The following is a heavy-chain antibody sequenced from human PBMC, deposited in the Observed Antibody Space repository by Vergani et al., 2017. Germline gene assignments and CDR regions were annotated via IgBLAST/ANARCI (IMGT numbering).Heavy chain of an antibody. CDR1: GGTFSSYT. J-gene: IGHJ4*02. CDR3: ASLPGEIGGYQCDY. D-gene: IGHD7-27*01. CDR2: IIPILGIA. V-gene: IGHV1-69*02. Sequence: QVQLVQSGAEVKKPGSSVKVSCKASGGTFSSYTISWVRQAPGQGLEWMGRIIPILGIANYAQKFQGRVTITADKSTSTAYMELSSLRSEDTAVYYCASLPGEIGGYQCDYWGQGTLVTVSS.